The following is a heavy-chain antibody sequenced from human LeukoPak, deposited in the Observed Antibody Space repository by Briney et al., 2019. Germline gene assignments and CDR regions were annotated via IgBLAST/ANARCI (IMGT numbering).Heavy chain of an antibody. V-gene: IGHV3-30-3*01. J-gene: IGHJ6*02. Sequence: GGSLRLSCAASGFTFRNYVIHWVRQAPGKGLEWVAVISYDGSNKYYADTVKGRFTISRDNSKNMLYLQMNSLRAEDTAVYYCARDRGYGGNSVGYYGMDVWGQGTTVTVSS. CDR3: ARDRGYGGNSVGYYGMDV. CDR2: ISYDGSNK. D-gene: IGHD4-23*01. CDR1: GFTFRNYV.